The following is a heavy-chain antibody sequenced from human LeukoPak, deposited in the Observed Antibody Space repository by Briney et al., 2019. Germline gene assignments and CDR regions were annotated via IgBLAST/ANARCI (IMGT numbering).Heavy chain of an antibody. J-gene: IGHJ4*02. CDR3: ARDYYDSSGYYSPNSNFDY. Sequence: ASVKVSCKASGYTFTSYYMHWVRQAPGQGLEWMGIINPSGGSTSYAQKFQGRVTMTRDMSTSTVYMELSSLRSEDTAVYYCARDYYDSSGYYSPNSNFDYWGQGTLVTVSS. V-gene: IGHV1-46*01. D-gene: IGHD3-22*01. CDR1: GYTFTSYY. CDR2: INPSGGST.